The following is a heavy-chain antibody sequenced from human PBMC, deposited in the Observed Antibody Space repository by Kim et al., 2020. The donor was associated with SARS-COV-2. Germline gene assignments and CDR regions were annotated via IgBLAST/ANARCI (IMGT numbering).Heavy chain of an antibody. Sequence: GESLKISCKGSGYSFTSYWIGWVRQMPGKGLEWMGIIYPGDSDTRYSPSFQGQVTISADKSISTAYLQWSSLKASDTAMYYCARLSYSNYVFRLYYFDYWGQGTLVTVSS. CDR3: ARLSYSNYVFRLYYFDY. J-gene: IGHJ4*02. V-gene: IGHV5-51*01. CDR2: IYPGDSDT. CDR1: GYSFTSYW. D-gene: IGHD4-4*01.